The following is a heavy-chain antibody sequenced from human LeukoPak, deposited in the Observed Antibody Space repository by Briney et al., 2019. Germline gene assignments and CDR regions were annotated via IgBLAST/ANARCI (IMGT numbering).Heavy chain of an antibody. Sequence: RSQTLSLTCAISGDSVSSNSAAWNWIRQSPSRGLEWLGSTYYRSEWHNDYAVSVKSRIIISPDTSKNQFSLQLKSVTPEDTAVYYCARDLAGFGGYSYGMVDYWGQGTLVTVSS. J-gene: IGHJ4*02. D-gene: IGHD5-18*01. CDR1: GDSVSSNSAA. CDR3: ARDLAGFGGYSYGMVDY. CDR2: TYYRSEWHN. V-gene: IGHV6-1*01.